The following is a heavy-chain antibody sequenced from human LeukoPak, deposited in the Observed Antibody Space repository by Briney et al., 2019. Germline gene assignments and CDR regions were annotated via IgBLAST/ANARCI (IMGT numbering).Heavy chain of an antibody. CDR2: ISAYNGNT. D-gene: IGHD3-22*01. Sequence: ASVKVSCKASGYTFTSYGISWVRQAPGQGLEWMGWISAYNGNTNYAQKLQGRVTMTTDTSTSTAYMELSRLRSDDTAVYYCARLLYYDSSGYPDYWGQGTLVTVSS. CDR3: ARLLYYDSSGYPDY. CDR1: GYTFTSYG. J-gene: IGHJ4*02. V-gene: IGHV1-18*01.